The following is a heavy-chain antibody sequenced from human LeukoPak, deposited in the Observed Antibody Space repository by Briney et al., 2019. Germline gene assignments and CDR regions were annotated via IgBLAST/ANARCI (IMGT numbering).Heavy chain of an antibody. CDR1: GGSISSGGYS. J-gene: IGHJ5*02. CDR3: ARVSTVSFRFDP. V-gene: IGHV4-30-2*01. Sequence: SETLSLTCAVSGGSISSGGYSGGWIRQPPGEGLEWMGYIYHSGSTYYNPSRKRRVTISVDRSKKQFSLKLSSLTAADPAVYYCARVSTVSFRFDPWGQGTLVTVSS. CDR2: IYHSGST.